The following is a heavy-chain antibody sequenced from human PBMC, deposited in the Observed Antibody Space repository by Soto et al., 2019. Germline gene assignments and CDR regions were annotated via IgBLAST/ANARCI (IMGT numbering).Heavy chain of an antibody. Sequence: GASVKVSCKASGYTFTNYYMHWVRQAPGQGLEWMGFINLSGSSTSYAQRFQGRVTMTRDTSTTTVYMELSSLRSEDTAIYYCARHFSWTYGMDVWGQGTTVTVSS. CDR1: GYTFTNYY. J-gene: IGHJ6*02. V-gene: IGHV1-46*03. CDR3: ARHFSWTYGMDV. D-gene: IGHD3-3*02. CDR2: INLSGSST.